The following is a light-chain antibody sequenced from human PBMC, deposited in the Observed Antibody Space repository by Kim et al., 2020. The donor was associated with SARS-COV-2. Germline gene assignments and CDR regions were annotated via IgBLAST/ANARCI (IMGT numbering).Light chain of an antibody. J-gene: IGLJ1*01. V-gene: IGLV2-14*03. CDR2: NVN. Sequence: QSALTQPASVSGSPGQSITISCTGTSSDVGGYNFVSWYQQHPGKAPKLMIFNVNSRPSGVSDRFSGSKSGNTASLTISGIQAEDEADYYCSSFVGTYTRFFGSGTKVTVL. CDR1: SSDVGGYNF. CDR3: SSFVGTYTRF.